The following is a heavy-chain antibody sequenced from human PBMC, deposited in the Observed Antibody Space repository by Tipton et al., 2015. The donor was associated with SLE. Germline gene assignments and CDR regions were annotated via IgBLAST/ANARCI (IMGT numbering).Heavy chain of an antibody. CDR2: IRNDGTYK. J-gene: IGHJ4*02. CDR1: GFSFSSYG. V-gene: IGHV3-30*02. D-gene: IGHD4-17*01. CDR3: AKTIGTVTSLIDY. Sequence: SGFSFSSYGMHWVRQAPGKGLEWAAFIRNDGTYKYYADSVKGRFTISRDNSKSTLYLQMNSLRDEDTAVYYCAKTIGTVTSLIDYWGQGTLVTVSS.